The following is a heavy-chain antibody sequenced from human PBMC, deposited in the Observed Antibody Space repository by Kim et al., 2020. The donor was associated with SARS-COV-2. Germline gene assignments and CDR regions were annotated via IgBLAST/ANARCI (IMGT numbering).Heavy chain of an antibody. J-gene: IGHJ4*02. V-gene: IGHV3-7*01. D-gene: IGHD2-21*01. CDR2: IREDGSAQ. CDR3: ARYSIGSRSFDY. CDR1: GLSFSTSW. Sequence: GGSLRLSCAASGLSFSTSWMGWVRQAPGKGLEWAASIREDGSAQFYLDSVKGRFTTSRDNAQNSVSLQMNTLRAEDTAGYYCARYSIGSRSFDYWGQG.